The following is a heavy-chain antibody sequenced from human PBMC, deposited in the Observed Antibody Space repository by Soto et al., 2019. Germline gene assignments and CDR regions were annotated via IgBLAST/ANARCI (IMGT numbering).Heavy chain of an antibody. CDR2: MNPNSGNT. V-gene: IGHV1-8*01. CDR1: GYTFTSYD. J-gene: IGHJ5*02. D-gene: IGHD3-16*01. CDR3: ARVYPRIDDYIWGSPIWGSNNWFDP. Sequence: ASVKVSCKASGYTFTSYDINWVRQATGQGLEWMGWMNPNSGNTGYAQKFQGRVTMTRNTSISTAYMELSSLRSEDTAVYYCARVYPRIDDYIWGSPIWGSNNWFDPWGQGTLVTVSS.